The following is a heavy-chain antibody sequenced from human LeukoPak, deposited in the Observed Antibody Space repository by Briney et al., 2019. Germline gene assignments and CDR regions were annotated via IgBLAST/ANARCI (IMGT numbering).Heavy chain of an antibody. J-gene: IGHJ4*02. Sequence: PSETLSLTCTVSGGSISSGSYYWSWIRQPAGKGLEWIGSIYYSGSTYYNPSLKSRVTISVDTSKNQFSLKLSSVTAADTAVYYCAEYGSGSYYVRFGFDYWGQGTLVTVSS. CDR1: GGSISSGSYY. CDR3: AEYGSGSYYVRFGFDY. D-gene: IGHD3-10*01. V-gene: IGHV4-39*07. CDR2: IYYSGST.